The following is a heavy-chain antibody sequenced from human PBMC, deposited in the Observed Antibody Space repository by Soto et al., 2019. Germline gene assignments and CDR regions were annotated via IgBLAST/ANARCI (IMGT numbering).Heavy chain of an antibody. D-gene: IGHD3-22*01. V-gene: IGHV4-31*03. CDR3: ARTSYYDSSGYYYGFDY. J-gene: IGHJ4*02. CDR1: GGSISSGGYY. CDR2: IYYSGST. Sequence: SSETLSLTCTVSGGSISSGGYYWSWIRQHPGKGLEWIGYIYYSGSTYYNPSLKSRVTISVDTSKNQFSLKLSSVTAADTAVYYCARTSYYDSSGYYYGFDYWGQGTLVTVSS.